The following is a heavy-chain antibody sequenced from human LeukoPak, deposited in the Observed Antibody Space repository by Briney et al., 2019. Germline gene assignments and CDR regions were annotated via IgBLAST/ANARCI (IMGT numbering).Heavy chain of an antibody. CDR1: GYTFTSYG. CDR3: ARDGITWAFDI. J-gene: IGHJ3*02. Sequence: ASVKVSCRTFGYTFTSYGISWVRQAPGQGLEWMGWISGYNGNTNYPQKLQGRVTMTTDTSTSTAYMELRSLRSDDTAVYYCARDGITWAFDIWGQGTMVTVSS. V-gene: IGHV1-18*01. D-gene: IGHD7-27*01. CDR2: ISGYNGNT.